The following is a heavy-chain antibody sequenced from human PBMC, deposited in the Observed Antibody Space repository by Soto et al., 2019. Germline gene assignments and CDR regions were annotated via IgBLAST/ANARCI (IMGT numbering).Heavy chain of an antibody. V-gene: IGHV4-30-4*01. J-gene: IGHJ6*01. CDR2: IYYSGST. CDR3: PRTYCSSTRCRHRDYYYGMDV. CDR1: GGSISSGDYY. Sequence: PSETLSLTCTVSGGSISSGDYYWSWIRQPPGRGLEWIGYIYYSGSTYYNPSLTSRVTMLVDPSKNQFSLKRSSVAAADTDVYYCPRTYCSSTRCRHRDYYYGMDVWGQGTTGTVSS. D-gene: IGHD2-2*01.